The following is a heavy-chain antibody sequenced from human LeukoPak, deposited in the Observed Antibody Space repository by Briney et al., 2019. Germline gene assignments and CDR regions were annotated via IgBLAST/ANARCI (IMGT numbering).Heavy chain of an antibody. Sequence: ASVKVSCKASGYTFTNHAMHWVRQAPGQGLEWMGIINPSGGSTSYAQKFQGRVTLTRDTSTSTVYMELSGLRSEDTAVYYCARAPPPSRGYYYMDVWGKGTTVTISS. CDR2: INPSGGST. J-gene: IGHJ6*03. CDR3: ARAPPPSRGYYYMDV. D-gene: IGHD6-6*01. V-gene: IGHV1-46*01. CDR1: GYTFTNHA.